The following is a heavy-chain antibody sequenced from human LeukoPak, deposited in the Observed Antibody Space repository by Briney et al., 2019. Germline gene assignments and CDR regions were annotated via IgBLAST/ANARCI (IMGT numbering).Heavy chain of an antibody. D-gene: IGHD1-14*01. Sequence: PGGSLRLSCAASGFTFSGYYMSWVRQAPGKGLEWVSLICNSGSYKNDADSVKGRFTISRDNAKNSRILRMSSRKVEDTAVYYWAKPGTAGSAHWYFEVWGRGTLVTVSS. J-gene: IGHJ2*01. V-gene: IGHV3-11*03. CDR1: GFTFSGYY. CDR2: ICNSGSYK. CDR3: AKPGTAGSAHWYFEV.